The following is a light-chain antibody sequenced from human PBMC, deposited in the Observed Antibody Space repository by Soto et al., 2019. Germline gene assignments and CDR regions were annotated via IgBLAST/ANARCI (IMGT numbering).Light chain of an antibody. Sequence: DIQMTQSPSALSASVGDSVTITCRASQSINIYLSWYQQKPGKAPKLLINVASTLQGGVPSRFSGSGSGTEFTLAISSLQPEDSETYYCQQSFSTPQTFGGGTRVELK. CDR2: VAS. J-gene: IGKJ4*01. CDR3: QQSFSTPQT. V-gene: IGKV1-39*01. CDR1: QSINIY.